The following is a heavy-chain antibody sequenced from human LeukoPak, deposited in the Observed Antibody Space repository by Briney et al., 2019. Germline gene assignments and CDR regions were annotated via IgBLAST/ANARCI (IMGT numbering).Heavy chain of an antibody. CDR2: IYYSGST. CDR1: GGSISSYY. Sequence: PSETLSLTCTVSGGSISSYYWSWIRQPPGKGLEWIGYIYYSGSTNYNPYLKSRVTISVDTSKNQFSLKLSSVTAADMAVYYCARMYYYDSSGYYYGRPYYFDYWGQGTLVTVSS. J-gene: IGHJ4*02. D-gene: IGHD3-22*01. V-gene: IGHV4-59*01. CDR3: ARMYYYDSSGYYYGRPYYFDY.